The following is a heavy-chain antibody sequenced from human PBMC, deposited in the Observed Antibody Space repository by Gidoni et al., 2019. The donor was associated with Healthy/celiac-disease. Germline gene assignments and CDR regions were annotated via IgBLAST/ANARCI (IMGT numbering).Heavy chain of an antibody. CDR1: GGSFSGYY. CDR3: ARGKSGWYKDAFDI. CDR2: INHSGST. V-gene: IGHV4-34*01. J-gene: IGHJ3*02. Sequence: QVQLQQWGAGLLKPSETLSLTCAVSGGSFSGYYWSWIRQPPGKGLEWIGEINHSGSTNYNPSLKSRVTISVDTSKNQFSLKLSSVTAADTAVYYCARGKSGWYKDAFDIWGQGTMVTVSS. D-gene: IGHD6-19*01.